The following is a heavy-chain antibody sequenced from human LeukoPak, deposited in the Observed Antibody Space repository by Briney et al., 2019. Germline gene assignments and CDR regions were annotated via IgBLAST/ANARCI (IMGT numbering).Heavy chain of an antibody. Sequence: SETLSLTCTVSGGSISSSSYYWGWIRQPPGKGLEWMGGIYYSGGTYYNPSLKSRVTISVDTSKNQFSLKLSSVTAADTAVYYCARADYSSTWSHDYYYMDVWGKGTTVTVSS. CDR2: IYYSGGT. V-gene: IGHV4-39*07. D-gene: IGHD6-13*01. CDR1: GGSISSSSYY. J-gene: IGHJ6*03. CDR3: ARADYSSTWSHDYYYMDV.